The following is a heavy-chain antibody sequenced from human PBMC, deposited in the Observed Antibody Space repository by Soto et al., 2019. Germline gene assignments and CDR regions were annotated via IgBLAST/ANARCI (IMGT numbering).Heavy chain of an antibody. D-gene: IGHD2-21*02. Sequence: SVKVSCKASGGTFSSYAISWVRQAPGQGLEWMGGIIPIFGTANYAQKFQGRVTITADESTSTAYMELSSLRSEDTAVYYCARCGGDCYDYYFYGMDVWGQGTTVTVSS. J-gene: IGHJ6*02. V-gene: IGHV1-69*13. CDR3: ARCGGDCYDYYFYGMDV. CDR2: IIPIFGTA. CDR1: GGTFSSYA.